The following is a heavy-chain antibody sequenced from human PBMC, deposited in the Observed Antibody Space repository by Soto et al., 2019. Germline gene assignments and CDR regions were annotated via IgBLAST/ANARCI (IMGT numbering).Heavy chain of an antibody. V-gene: IGHV3-7*01. Sequence: EVQLVESGGGLVQPGGSLRLSCAASGFTFITYWMSWVRQAPGKGLEWVANINQHGSETYYVDSVKGRFTITRDNAKNSLYLQMNSLRAEDTAVYYCARAPTYYDFWSGYKYFQHWGQGTLVTVSS. CDR3: ARAPTYYDFWSGYKYFQH. D-gene: IGHD3-3*01. J-gene: IGHJ1*01. CDR2: INQHGSET. CDR1: GFTFITYW.